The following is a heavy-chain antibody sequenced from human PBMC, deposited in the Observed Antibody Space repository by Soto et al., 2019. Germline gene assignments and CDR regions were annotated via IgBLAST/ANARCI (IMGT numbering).Heavy chain of an antibody. D-gene: IGHD3-3*01. J-gene: IGHJ4*02. CDR2: INWDGDK. Sequence: SGPTLVNPTQTLTLTCTFSGFSLNTGGVGVGWIRQSPGKALEWLAHINWDGDKRYRPFLETRLTITKDASKNQVVLTMTKMDPADTATYYCARPQLVRSSEWFLKGFDSWGQGIPVTVSS. CDR3: ARPQLVRSSEWFLKGFDS. V-gene: IGHV2-5*02. CDR1: GFSLNTGGVG.